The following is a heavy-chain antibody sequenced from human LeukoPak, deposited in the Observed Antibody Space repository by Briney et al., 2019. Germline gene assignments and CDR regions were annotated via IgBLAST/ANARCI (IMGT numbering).Heavy chain of an antibody. V-gene: IGHV3-30-3*01. CDR3: ARAHYYDSSGYYFPDY. CDR2: ISYDGSNK. D-gene: IGHD3-22*01. CDR1: GFTFSSYA. Sequence: PGRSLRLSCAASGFTFSSYAMHWVRQAPGKGLEWVAVISYDGSNKYYADSVKGRFTISRDNSKNTLYLQMNSLRAEDTAVYYCARAHYYDSSGYYFPDYWGQGTLVTVSS. J-gene: IGHJ4*02.